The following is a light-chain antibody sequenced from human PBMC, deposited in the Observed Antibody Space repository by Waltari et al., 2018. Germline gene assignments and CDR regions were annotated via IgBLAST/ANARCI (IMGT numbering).Light chain of an antibody. CDR2: DAS. CDR1: QSVSSY. J-gene: IGKJ3*01. CDR3: QQRSNWPPLFT. Sequence: EIVLTQSPATLSLSPSERATPSCRASQSVSSYLAWYQQKPGQAPRLLIYDASNRATGIPARFSGSGSGTDFTLTISSLEPEDFAVYYCQQRSNWPPLFTFGPGTKVGIK. V-gene: IGKV3-11*01.